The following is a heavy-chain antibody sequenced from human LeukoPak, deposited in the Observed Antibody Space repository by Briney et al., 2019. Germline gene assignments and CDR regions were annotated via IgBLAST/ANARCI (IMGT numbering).Heavy chain of an antibody. CDR1: GYTFNNYY. CDR3: ARAPSGGGHIVVVTAIGN. CDR2: INPSGGST. D-gene: IGHD2-21*02. V-gene: IGHV1-46*02. Sequence: GASVKVSCKASGYTFNNYYIHWVRQAPGQGLEWMGIINPSGGSTSYAQKFQGRVTMTSDTSTSTVYMELSRLRSEDTAMYYCARAPSGGGHIVVVTAIGNWGQGTLVTVSS. J-gene: IGHJ4*02.